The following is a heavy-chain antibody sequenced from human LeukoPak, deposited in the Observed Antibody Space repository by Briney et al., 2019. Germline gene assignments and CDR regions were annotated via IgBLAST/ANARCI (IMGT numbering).Heavy chain of an antibody. CDR3: AKDTYYYGSGSYYTNDY. CDR2: ISYDGNNR. V-gene: IGHV3-30-3*01. CDR1: GFTFSSYA. D-gene: IGHD3-10*01. Sequence: GRSLRLSCAASGFTFSSYAMHWVRQAPGKGLEWVAVISYDGNNRYYADSVKGRFTISRDNSKNTLYLQMNSLRAEDTAVYYCAKDTYYYGSGSYYTNDYWGQGTLVTVSP. J-gene: IGHJ4*02.